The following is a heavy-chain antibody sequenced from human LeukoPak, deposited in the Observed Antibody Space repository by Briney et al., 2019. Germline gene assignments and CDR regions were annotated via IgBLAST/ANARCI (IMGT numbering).Heavy chain of an antibody. J-gene: IGHJ4*02. Sequence: SEPLSLTCTVSGVSISSYYWSWIRQPPGKGLEWIGYMYYSGTTNYNPSLKSRVTISVDTSKNQFSLKLSSVTAADTAVYYCARGERYDYVWGTHDYWGQGTLVTVSS. V-gene: IGHV4-59*01. CDR3: ARGERYDYVWGTHDY. D-gene: IGHD3-16*01. CDR1: GVSISSYY. CDR2: MYYSGTT.